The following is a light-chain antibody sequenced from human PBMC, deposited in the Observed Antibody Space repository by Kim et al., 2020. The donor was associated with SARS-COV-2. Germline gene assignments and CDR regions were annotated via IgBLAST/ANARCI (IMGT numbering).Light chain of an antibody. J-gene: IGKJ1*01. CDR2: GAS. CDR1: QSVSSNY. Sequence: SPGESATLSCRASQSVSSNYLAWHQQKPGQDPRLLIYGASSRATGIPDRFSGSGSGTDFTLTISRLEPEDFAVYYCQQYGSSPRTFGLGTKVDIK. CDR3: QQYGSSPRT. V-gene: IGKV3-20*01.